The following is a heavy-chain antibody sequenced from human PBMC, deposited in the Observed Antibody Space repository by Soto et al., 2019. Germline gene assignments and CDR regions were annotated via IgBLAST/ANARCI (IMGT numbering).Heavy chain of an antibody. Sequence: SETLSLTCTVSDGSISRYYWSWIRQPPGKGLEWIGYIYYSGSTNYNPSLKSRVTISVDTSKNQFSLKLSSVTAADTAVYYRASLRSIPYYYDSSGSFDFWGQGSLVTGSS. CDR3: ASLRSIPYYYDSSGSFDF. V-gene: IGHV4-59*08. CDR2: IYYSGST. D-gene: IGHD3-22*01. J-gene: IGHJ4*02. CDR1: DGSISRYY.